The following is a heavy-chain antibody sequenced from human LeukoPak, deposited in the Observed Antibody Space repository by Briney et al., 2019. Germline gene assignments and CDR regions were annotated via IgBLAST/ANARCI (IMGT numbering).Heavy chain of an antibody. D-gene: IGHD4-23*01. V-gene: IGHV4-34*01. Sequence: SETLSLTCAVYGGSFSGYYWSLIRQPPGKGLEWIGEINHSGSTNYNPSLKSRVTISVDTSKNQFSLKLSSVTAADTAVYYCARGAEAYGGNSCVDYWGQGTLVTVSS. CDR3: ARGAEAYGGNSCVDY. CDR2: INHSGST. CDR1: GGSFSGYY. J-gene: IGHJ4*02.